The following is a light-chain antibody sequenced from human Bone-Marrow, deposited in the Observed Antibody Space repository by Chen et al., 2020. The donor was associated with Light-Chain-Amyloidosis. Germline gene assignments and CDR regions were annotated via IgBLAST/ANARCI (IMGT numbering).Light chain of an antibody. CDR1: QSLLYSSNKENY. J-gene: IGKJ2*01. Sequence: DIVMTQSPDSLAVSLGERATIKCKSSQSLLYSSNKENYLAWYQQKPRQPPKLLIYWASTRESGVPDRFSGSGSGTDFTLTIRGLQADDVAVYYCQQYYTTPRTFGQGTKLEIK. CDR3: QQYYTTPRT. V-gene: IGKV4-1*01. CDR2: WAS.